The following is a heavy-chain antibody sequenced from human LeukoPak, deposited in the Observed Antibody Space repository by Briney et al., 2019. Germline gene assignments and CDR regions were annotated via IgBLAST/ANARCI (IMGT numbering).Heavy chain of an antibody. D-gene: IGHD6-13*01. CDR1: GGSISNYY. CDR3: ARKGGILDAFDI. J-gene: IGHJ3*02. Sequence: SETLSLTCSVSGGSISNYYWSWIRQPPGKGLELIGYIYYSGSSNYNPSLKSRVTISVDTSKNQFSLKLGSVTAADTAVYYCARKGGILDAFDIWGQGTMVTVSS. CDR2: IYYSGSS. V-gene: IGHV4-59*08.